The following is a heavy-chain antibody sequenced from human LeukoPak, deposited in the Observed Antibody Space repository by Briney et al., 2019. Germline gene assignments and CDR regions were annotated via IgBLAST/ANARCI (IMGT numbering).Heavy chain of an antibody. CDR2: ISSSGITI. V-gene: IGHV3-48*03. CDR1: GFTFSSYE. Sequence: PGGSLRLSCAASGFTFSSYEMNWVRQAPGKGLEWVSYISSSGITIYYADSVKGRFTISRDNAKNSLYLQMNSLRAEDTAVYYCARDKTSYYYDSSGYFDYWGQGTLVTVSS. CDR3: ARDKTSYYYDSSGYFDY. J-gene: IGHJ4*02. D-gene: IGHD3-22*01.